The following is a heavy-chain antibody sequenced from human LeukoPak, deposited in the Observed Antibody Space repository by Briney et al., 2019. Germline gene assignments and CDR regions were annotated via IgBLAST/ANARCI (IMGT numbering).Heavy chain of an antibody. CDR3: NYFWSGYFLFDY. CDR2: MNPKSGNT. D-gene: IGHD3-3*01. V-gene: IGHV1-8*01. J-gene: IGHJ4*02. CDR1: GYSFSSHD. Sequence: GASVKVSCKASGYSFSSHDINWVRQATGQGLEWMGWMNPKSGNTDHAQKFQGRVTMSRNTSISVAYLELSSLRSEDTAVYYCNYFWSGYFLFDYWGQGTLVTVSS.